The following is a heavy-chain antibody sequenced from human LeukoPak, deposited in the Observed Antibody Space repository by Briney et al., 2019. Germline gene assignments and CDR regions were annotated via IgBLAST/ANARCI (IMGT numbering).Heavy chain of an antibody. Sequence: GTSLRLSCATSGFTFTCCGMHWVRQASGKGLEWVAAISSSDGNSKYYADSVKGRFTISRDNSKNTVYLQMDSLRADDTAVYYCAKWSGNRPLYYFDYWGQGTLVTVSS. V-gene: IGHV3-30*18. J-gene: IGHJ4*02. CDR2: ISSSDGNSK. CDR1: GFTFTCCG. D-gene: IGHD3-3*01. CDR3: AKWSGNRPLYYFDY.